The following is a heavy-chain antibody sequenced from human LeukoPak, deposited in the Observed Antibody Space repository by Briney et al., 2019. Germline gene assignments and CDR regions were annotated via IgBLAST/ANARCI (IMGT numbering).Heavy chain of an antibody. J-gene: IGHJ3*02. CDR3: ASRYSRSYAFDI. Sequence: PSQTLSLTCTVSGGSISSGDYYWSWIRQPPGKGLEWIGYIYYSGSTYYNPSLKSRLTISVDTSKNQFSLKLSSATAADTAVYYCASRYSRSYAFDIWGQGTMVTVSS. D-gene: IGHD6-6*01. CDR2: IYYSGST. CDR1: GGSISSGDYY. V-gene: IGHV4-30-4*08.